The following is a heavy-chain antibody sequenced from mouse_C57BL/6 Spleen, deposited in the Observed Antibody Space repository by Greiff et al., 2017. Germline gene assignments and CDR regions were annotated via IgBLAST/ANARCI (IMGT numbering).Heavy chain of an antibody. CDR1: GYTFTSYW. D-gene: IGHD3-2*02. CDR2: INPSSGYT. J-gene: IGHJ3*01. Sequence: VQLQQSGAELAKPGASVKLSCKASGYTFTSYWMHWVKQRPGQGLEWIGYINPSSGYTKYNQKFKDKATLTADKSSSTAYMQLSSLTYEDSAVXYCARTWKLDSSGYGDWFAYWGQGTLVTVSA. CDR3: ARTWKLDSSGYGDWFAY. V-gene: IGHV1-7*01.